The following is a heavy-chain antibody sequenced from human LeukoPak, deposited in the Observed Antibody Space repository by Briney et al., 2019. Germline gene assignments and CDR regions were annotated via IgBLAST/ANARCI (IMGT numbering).Heavy chain of an antibody. CDR1: AFTFSSYW. Sequence: GRSLRLSFAASAFTFSSYWMHWVRQAPGKGLEWVSRIKGDESSINYADSVEGRFTISRDNAKNTVYLHLNSLRVEDTAVYYCVRRALYMYYFDYWGQGTLVTVSS. CDR3: VRRALYMYYFDY. J-gene: IGHJ4*02. V-gene: IGHV3-74*01. D-gene: IGHD3-10*01. CDR2: IKGDESSI.